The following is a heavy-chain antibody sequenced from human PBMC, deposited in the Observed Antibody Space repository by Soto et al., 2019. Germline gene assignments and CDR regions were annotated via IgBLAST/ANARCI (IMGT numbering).Heavy chain of an antibody. CDR3: ARRTHYYDSSGYSGAAFDI. Sequence: VQLVQSGAEVKKPGESLKISCKGSGYNFTNYWIGWVRQMPGKGLEWMGIIYPGDSDTRNSPSFQGQVTISADKSISTASLQWSSLKASDTAMYYCARRTHYYDSSGYSGAAFDIWGQGTMVTVSS. J-gene: IGHJ3*02. CDR2: IYPGDSDT. CDR1: GYNFTNYW. D-gene: IGHD3-22*01. V-gene: IGHV5-51*01.